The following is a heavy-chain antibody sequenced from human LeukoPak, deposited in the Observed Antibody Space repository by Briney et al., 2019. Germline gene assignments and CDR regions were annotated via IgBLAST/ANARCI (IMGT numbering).Heavy chain of an antibody. V-gene: IGHV1-24*01. CDR3: ATDLATVGTPTGAY. J-gene: IGHJ4*02. CDR1: GNTRTELS. D-gene: IGHD4-23*01. Sequence: GASVMGSCKVSGNTRTELSMHWVRQAPGKGLEWMGSFDPGDGKTVFAQKFQGRVTMTEDTSTDTAYMELSSLRSEDTAVYYCATDLATVGTPTGAYWGQGTLVTVSS. CDR2: FDPGDGKT.